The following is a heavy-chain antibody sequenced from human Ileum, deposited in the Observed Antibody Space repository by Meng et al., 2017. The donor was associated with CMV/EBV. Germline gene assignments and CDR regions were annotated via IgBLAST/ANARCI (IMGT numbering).Heavy chain of an antibody. J-gene: IGHJ4*02. V-gene: IGHV3-23*01. Sequence: GASLKISCAASGFTFSTYAMSWVRQAPGKGLEWVSAITGNGDTTFYTESVKGRFTISRDNSKSTLYLQMTSLRAEDAALYYCTRGGRLVDSWGQGTLVTVSS. CDR1: GFTFSTYA. CDR2: ITGNGDTT. D-gene: IGHD6-19*01. CDR3: TRGGRLVDS.